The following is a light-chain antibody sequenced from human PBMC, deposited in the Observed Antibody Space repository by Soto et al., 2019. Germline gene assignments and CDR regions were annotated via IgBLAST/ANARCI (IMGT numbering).Light chain of an antibody. V-gene: IGKV3-20*01. CDR2: GAS. CDR3: QQYNSYPWT. Sequence: EIVLTHSPGTLSLSPGERATLSFRSSQSVSSNYLAWYQQKPGQAPRLLIYGASSRATGIPDRFSGSGSGTEFTLTISSLQPDDFATYYCQQYNSYPWTFGQGTKVDIK. CDR1: QSVSSNY. J-gene: IGKJ1*01.